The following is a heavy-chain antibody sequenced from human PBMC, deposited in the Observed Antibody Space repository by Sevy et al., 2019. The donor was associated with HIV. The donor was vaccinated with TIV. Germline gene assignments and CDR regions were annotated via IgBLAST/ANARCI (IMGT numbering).Heavy chain of an antibody. V-gene: IGHV4-59*01. J-gene: IGHJ4*02. CDR2: LYYSGIT. CDR1: GGSISSYY. D-gene: IGHD5-12*01. CDR3: AGGLAYYFNY. Sequence: SETLSLTCTVSGGSISSYYWSWIRQPPGKGLEWIGYLYYSGITNYNPSLKSRVTISGDTSKNQFSLKLSSVTAADTAVYYWAGGLAYYFNYWGQGTLVTVSS.